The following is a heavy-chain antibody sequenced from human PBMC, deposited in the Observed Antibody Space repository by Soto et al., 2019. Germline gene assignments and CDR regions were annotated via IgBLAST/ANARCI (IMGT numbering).Heavy chain of an antibody. CDR2: IWYDGSNK. V-gene: IGHV3-33*01. CDR1: GFTFSSYG. Sequence: QVQLVESGGGVVQPGRSLRLSCAASGFTFSSYGMHWVRQAPGKGLEWVAVIWYDGSNKYYADSVKGRFTISRDNSKNTLYLQMNSLRAGDTAVYYCARGPIDLAATPEFDYWGQGTLVTVSS. D-gene: IGHD2-15*01. J-gene: IGHJ4*02. CDR3: ARGPIDLAATPEFDY.